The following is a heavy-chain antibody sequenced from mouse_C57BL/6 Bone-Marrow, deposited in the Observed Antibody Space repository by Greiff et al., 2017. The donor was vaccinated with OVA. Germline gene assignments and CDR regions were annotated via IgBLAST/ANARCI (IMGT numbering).Heavy chain of an antibody. CDR2: IDPSDSYT. Sequence: QVQLQQPGAELVMPGASVKLSCKASGYTFTSYWLHWVKQRPGQGLEWIGEIDPSDSYTNYNQKFKGKFTLTVDKSFSRAYMQLCSRTSEDSAVYYCAREGTTAPDYFDYWGQGTTLTVSS. CDR3: AREGTTAPDYFDY. D-gene: IGHD1-2*01. J-gene: IGHJ2*01. V-gene: IGHV1-69*01. CDR1: GYTFTSYW.